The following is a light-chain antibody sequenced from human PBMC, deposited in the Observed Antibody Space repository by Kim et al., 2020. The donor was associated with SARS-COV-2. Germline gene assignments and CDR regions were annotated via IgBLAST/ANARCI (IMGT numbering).Light chain of an antibody. J-gene: IGKJ5*01. V-gene: IGKV1-9*01. CDR3: QQLNSYPIT. CDR1: QGGGSD. CDR2: RIS. Sequence: ASVGDRVTITCRASQGGGSDLAWYQQKPGKAPELLIYRISTLQSGVPSRFSGSGSGTEITLTINSLQPEDFATYYCQQLNSYPITFGQGTRLEIK.